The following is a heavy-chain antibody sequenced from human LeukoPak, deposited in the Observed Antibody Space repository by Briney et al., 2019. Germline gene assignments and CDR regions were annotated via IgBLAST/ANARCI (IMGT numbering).Heavy chain of an antibody. Sequence: SETLSLTCTVSGGSISGYYWGWVRHPPGKGLEGFGTIHYSGNTNYNPSLKSRVTMSIDTSKNQFSLRLTSVTAADTAVYYCARLRDLYNVFEYWGQGALVTVSS. V-gene: IGHV4-59*08. CDR1: GGSISGYY. CDR2: IHYSGNT. D-gene: IGHD3-16*01. J-gene: IGHJ4*02. CDR3: ARLRDLYNVFEY.